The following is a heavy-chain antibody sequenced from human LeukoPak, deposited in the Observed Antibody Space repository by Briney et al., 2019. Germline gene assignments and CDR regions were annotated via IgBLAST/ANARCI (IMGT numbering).Heavy chain of an antibody. D-gene: IGHD3-10*01. CDR1: GFTFSSYG. V-gene: IGHV3-30*02. CDR3: ATGTTCCYYYMDV. Sequence: GGSLRLSCAASGFTFSSYGMHWVRQAPGKGLEWVAFIRYNGSNKYYADSVKGRFTISRDNSKNTLYLQMNSLRAEDTAVYYCATGTTCCYYYMDVWAKGPRSPSP. J-gene: IGHJ6*03. CDR2: IRYNGSNK.